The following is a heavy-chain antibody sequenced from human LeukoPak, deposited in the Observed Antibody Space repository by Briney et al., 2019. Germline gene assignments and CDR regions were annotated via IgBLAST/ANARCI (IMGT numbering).Heavy chain of an antibody. CDR3: ARELGYYDY. V-gene: IGHV4-59*12. CDR1: GDSINGFY. CDR2: IYYAGRT. Sequence: SETLSLTCTVSGDSINGFYWSWIRQPPGKGLECVAYIYYAGRTPYNPSLKSRVTISVDTSKNQFSLNLSSLTAADTAVYYCARELGYYDYWGRGALVTVSS. J-gene: IGHJ4*02.